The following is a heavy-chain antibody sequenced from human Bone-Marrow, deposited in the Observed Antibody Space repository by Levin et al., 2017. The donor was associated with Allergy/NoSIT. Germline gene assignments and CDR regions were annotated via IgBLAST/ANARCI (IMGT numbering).Heavy chain of an antibody. CDR3: ASSGWYRGY. CDR1: GGSFRGYY. Sequence: PSETLSLTCAVYGGSFRGYYWSWIRQPPGKGLEWIGEINHSGSTTYNPSLKSRVTISVDTSKNQFSLKLTSVTAADTAVYYCASSGWYRGYRGQGTLVTVSS. D-gene: IGHD6-19*01. V-gene: IGHV4-34*01. J-gene: IGHJ4*02. CDR2: INHSGST.